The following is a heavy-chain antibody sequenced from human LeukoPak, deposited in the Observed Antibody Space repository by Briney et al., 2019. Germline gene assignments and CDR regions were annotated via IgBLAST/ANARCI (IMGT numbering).Heavy chain of an antibody. Sequence: GGSLRLSCEASGFTFSSSAMSWVRQAPGKGLEWVSTVSGSGATTYYADSVKGRFTISRDNSKNTLYLQVNSLRAEDTAVYYCAKDGECSSTSCSLDYWGQGTLVTVSS. CDR3: AKDGECSSTSCSLDY. CDR1: GFTFSSSA. J-gene: IGHJ4*02. CDR2: VSGSGATT. V-gene: IGHV3-23*01. D-gene: IGHD2-2*01.